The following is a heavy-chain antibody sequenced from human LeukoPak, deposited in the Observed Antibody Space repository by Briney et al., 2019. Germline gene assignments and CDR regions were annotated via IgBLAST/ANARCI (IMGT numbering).Heavy chain of an antibody. D-gene: IGHD6-19*01. V-gene: IGHV4-59*01. J-gene: IGHJ5*01. CDR1: GDSINSYY. CDR3: ARECRSSGWFES. Sequence: SETLSLTCTVSGDSINSYYWSWIRQPPGKGLEWLGFISYSGNTQYNPSLESRVTISVDTSNNQFSLELSSVTAADTAVCYCARECRSSGWFESWGPGTLVTVSS. CDR2: ISYSGNT.